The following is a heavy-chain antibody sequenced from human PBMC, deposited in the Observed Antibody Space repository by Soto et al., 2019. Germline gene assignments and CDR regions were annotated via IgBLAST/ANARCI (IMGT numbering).Heavy chain of an antibody. CDR2: ISGSGIST. CDR3: AKEYEYSSSWERIDY. V-gene: IGHV3-23*01. Sequence: EVQLLESGGGLVQPGGSLRLSFAASGFTFSSYAMSWVRQAPGKGLEWVSAISGSGISTYYADSVKGRFTISRDNSKNTVYLQMNSLRAEDTAVYYCAKEYEYSSSWERIDYWGQGTLVTVSS. D-gene: IGHD6-13*01. CDR1: GFTFSSYA. J-gene: IGHJ4*02.